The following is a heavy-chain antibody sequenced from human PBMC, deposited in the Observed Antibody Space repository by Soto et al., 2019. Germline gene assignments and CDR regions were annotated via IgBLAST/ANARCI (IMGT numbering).Heavy chain of an antibody. CDR2: INHSGST. CDR3: ARGLTSYSSGWYTY. Sequence: PLSHTCSVEGGSSSGYYWSWILQPPGKGLEWIGEINHSGSTNYNPSLKSRVTISVDTSKNQFSLKLSSVTAADTAVYYCARGLTSYSSGWYTYWGQGTLVTVSS. V-gene: IGHV4-34*01. D-gene: IGHD6-19*01. CDR1: GGSSSGYY. J-gene: IGHJ4*02.